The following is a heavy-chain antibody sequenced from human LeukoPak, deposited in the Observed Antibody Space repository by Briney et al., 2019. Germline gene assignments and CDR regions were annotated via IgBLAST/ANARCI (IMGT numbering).Heavy chain of an antibody. CDR3: ARVNFEPGMYYYDSSGYYSFDY. V-gene: IGHV4-39*07. D-gene: IGHD3-22*01. CDR2: IYYSGST. Sequence: SETLSLTCTVSGGSISSSSYYWGWIRQPPGKGLEWIGSIYYSGSTYYNPSLKSRVTISVDTSKNQFSLKLSSVTAADTAVYYCARVNFEPGMYYYDSSGYYSFDYWGQGTLVTVSS. J-gene: IGHJ4*02. CDR1: GGSISSSSYY.